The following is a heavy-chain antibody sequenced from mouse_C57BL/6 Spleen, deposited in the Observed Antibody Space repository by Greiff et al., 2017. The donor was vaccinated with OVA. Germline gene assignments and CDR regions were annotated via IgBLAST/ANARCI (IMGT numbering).Heavy chain of an antibody. V-gene: IGHV3-6*01. CDR3: ARGPEVYYGKGYVWCFDV. CDR1: GYSITSGYY. CDR2: ISYDGRN. Sequence: EVKLEESGPGLVKPSQSLSLTCSVTGYSITSGYYWNWIRQFPGNKLEWMGYISYDGRNNYNPSLKNRISITRDTSKTQFFLNWNSLTTEDTATYDCARGPEVYYGKGYVWCFDVWGTGTTVTVSA. D-gene: IGHD1-1*01. J-gene: IGHJ1*03.